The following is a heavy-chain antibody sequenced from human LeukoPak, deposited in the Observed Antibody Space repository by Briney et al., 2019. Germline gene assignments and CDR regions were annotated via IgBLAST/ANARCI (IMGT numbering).Heavy chain of an antibody. CDR2: IYYSGST. CDR1: GGSISSYY. V-gene: IGHV4-59*01. J-gene: IGHJ4*02. Sequence: SETLSLTCTVSGGSISSYYWGWIRQPPGKGLEWIGYIYYSGSTNYNPSLKSRVTISVDTSKNQFSLKLSSVTAADTAVYYCASFSSDGSGYDYWGQGTLVTVSS. D-gene: IGHD3-10*01. CDR3: ASFSSDGSGYDY.